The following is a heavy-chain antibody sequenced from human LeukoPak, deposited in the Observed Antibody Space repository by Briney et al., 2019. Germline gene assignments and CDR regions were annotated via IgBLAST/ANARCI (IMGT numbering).Heavy chain of an antibody. D-gene: IGHD4-23*01. CDR1: GYSFTTYW. CDR2: IRPMNSDV. CDR3: ASRPFETTVVPWDFH. J-gene: IGHJ4*02. V-gene: IGHV5-51*01. Sequence: RGESLKISCEGSGYSFTTYWVAWVRQLPGKGLEWMGIIRPMNSDVRYSPSFQGQVTISADRSINTAYLQWSSLTASDTAMYYCASRPFETTVVPWDFHWGQGTQVTVSS.